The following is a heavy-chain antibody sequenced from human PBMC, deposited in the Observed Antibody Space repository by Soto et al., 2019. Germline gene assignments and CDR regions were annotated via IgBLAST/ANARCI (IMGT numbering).Heavy chain of an antibody. D-gene: IGHD3-3*01. CDR3: ASGPLHDFWSGPYGMDV. CDR2: IYSGGST. Sequence: GGSLRLSCAASGFTVSSNYKSWVRQAPGKGLEWVSVIYSGGSTYYADSVKGRFTISRDNSKNTLYLQMNSLRAEDTAVYYCASGPLHDFWSGPYGMDVWGQGTTVTVS. J-gene: IGHJ6*02. CDR1: GFTVSSNY. V-gene: IGHV3-53*01.